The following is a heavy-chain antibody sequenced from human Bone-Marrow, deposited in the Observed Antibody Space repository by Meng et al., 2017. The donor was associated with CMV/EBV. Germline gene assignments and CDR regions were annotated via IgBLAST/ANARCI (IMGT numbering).Heavy chain of an antibody. J-gene: IGHJ4*02. CDR2: IKQGGGEK. V-gene: IGHV3-7*03. CDR1: GFTFNTYW. D-gene: IGHD1-26*01. CDR3: ARVMSGGHFSRIDS. Sequence: ETLSLTCAASGFTFNTYWMTWVRQPPGKGLEWVANIKQGGGEKSYVDSLKGRFTISRDNARNSVFLQVSGLRAEDTAVYYCARVMSGGHFSRIDSWGQGTLVTVSS.